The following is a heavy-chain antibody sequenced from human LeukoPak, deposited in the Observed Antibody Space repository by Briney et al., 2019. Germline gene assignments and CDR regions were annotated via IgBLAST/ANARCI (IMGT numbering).Heavy chain of an antibody. Sequence: PGGSLRVSCAASGFTFKDYAMSWVRLAPGKGLEWVSGISGSGSNTYYADSVQGRVTISRDNSTNTLSLQTNSLRAEDTAVYYCAKDLASRAVAGVTSSGFDCWGQGTLVTVSS. CDR2: ISGSGSNT. J-gene: IGHJ4*02. CDR1: GFTFKDYA. V-gene: IGHV3-23*01. CDR3: AKDLASRAVAGVTSSGFDC. D-gene: IGHD6-19*01.